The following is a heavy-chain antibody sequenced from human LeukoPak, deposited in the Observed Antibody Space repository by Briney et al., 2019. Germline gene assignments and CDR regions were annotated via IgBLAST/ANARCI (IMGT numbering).Heavy chain of an antibody. D-gene: IGHD2-2*01. J-gene: IGHJ4*02. V-gene: IGHV1-18*01. CDR3: ARDRATYCSSASCYFWNY. CDR2: ISGYTGDT. Sequence: ASVKVSCKTSGYTFSTYGISWVRQAPGQGLEWVGWISGYTGDTNYAQRFRGRVVMTMDTSTSTAYLDLKSLRSDDTAVYYCARDRATYCSSASCYFWNYWGQGTLVIVSS. CDR1: GYTFSTYG.